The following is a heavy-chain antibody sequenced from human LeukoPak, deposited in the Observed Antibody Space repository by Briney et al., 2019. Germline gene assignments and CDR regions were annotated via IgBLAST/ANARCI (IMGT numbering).Heavy chain of an antibody. D-gene: IGHD3-16*01. CDR2: IYYSGST. J-gene: IGHJ6*02. CDR1: GGSISSYY. Sequence: PSETLSLTCTVSGGSISSYYWSWIRQPPGKGLEWIGYIYYSGSTNYSPSLKSRVTISVDTSKNQFSLKLSSVTAADTAVYYCARNVLYGMDVWGQGTTVTVSS. CDR3: ARNVLYGMDV. V-gene: IGHV4-59*01.